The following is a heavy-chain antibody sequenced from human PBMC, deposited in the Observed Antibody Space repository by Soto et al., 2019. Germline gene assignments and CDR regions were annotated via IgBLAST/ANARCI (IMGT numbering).Heavy chain of an antibody. CDR3: ASDGYYDPSGARNYHYYGMDA. CDR2: ISPYDDNT. D-gene: IGHD3-16*01. V-gene: IGHV1-18*01. Sequence: QVQLVQSGTEVKKPGASVKVSCKASGYTFTSYGISWVRQAPGQGLEWMGWISPYDDNTNYAQNLQGRVTMTTDTSTRTAYMDLSSLRSDDTAVYSCASDGYYDPSGARNYHYYGMDAWGQGTTVTVS. J-gene: IGHJ6*02. CDR1: GYTFTSYG.